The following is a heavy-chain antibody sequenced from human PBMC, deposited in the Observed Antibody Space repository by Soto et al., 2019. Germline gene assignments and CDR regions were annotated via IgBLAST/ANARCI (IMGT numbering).Heavy chain of an antibody. Sequence: SETLSLTCTVSGGSISSGGYYWSWIRQHPGKGLEWIGYIYYSGSTYYNPSLKSRVTISVDTSKNQFSLKLSSVTAADTAVYYCARGLEVVLVPAAIAFWFDPWGQGTLVTVSS. CDR2: IYYSGST. V-gene: IGHV4-31*03. CDR3: ARGLEVVLVPAAIAFWFDP. J-gene: IGHJ5*02. CDR1: GGSISSGGYY. D-gene: IGHD2-2*01.